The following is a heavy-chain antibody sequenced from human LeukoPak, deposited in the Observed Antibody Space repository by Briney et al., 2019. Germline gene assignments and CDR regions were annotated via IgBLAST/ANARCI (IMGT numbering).Heavy chain of an antibody. J-gene: IGHJ4*02. V-gene: IGHV3-7*03. D-gene: IGHD5-18*01. CDR1: GFTFDDYG. CDR3: AREPLYSYGLVDY. Sequence: GGSLRLSCAASGFTFDDYGMSWVRQAPGKGLEWVAYINEDGNEIYYVDSVKGRFTISRDNAKKSLYLQMNSLTAEDTALYYCAREPLYSYGLVDYWGQGTLVTVSS. CDR2: INEDGNEI.